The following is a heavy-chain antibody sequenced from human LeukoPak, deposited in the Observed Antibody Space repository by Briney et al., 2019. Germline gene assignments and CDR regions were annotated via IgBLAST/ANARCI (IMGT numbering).Heavy chain of an antibody. Sequence: PSETLSLTCAVYGGSFSGYYWSWIRQPPGKGLEWIGEINHSGSTNYNPSLKSRVTISVDTSKNQFSLKLSSVTAEDTAVYYCAKDLGYFEAWGQGTLVTVSS. CDR2: INHSGST. CDR3: AKDLGYFEA. V-gene: IGHV4-34*01. D-gene: IGHD3-9*01. CDR1: GGSFSGYY. J-gene: IGHJ5*02.